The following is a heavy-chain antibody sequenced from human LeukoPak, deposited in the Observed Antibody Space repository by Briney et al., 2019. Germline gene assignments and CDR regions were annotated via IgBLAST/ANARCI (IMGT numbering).Heavy chain of an antibody. CDR3: AFDYYGSGSYDY. J-gene: IGHJ4*02. D-gene: IGHD3-10*01. CDR1: GYTFTGYY. V-gene: IGHV1-2*02. CDR2: INPNGGGT. Sequence: ASVKVSCKASGYTFTGYYMHWVRQAPGQGLEWMGWINPNGGGTNYAQKFQGRVTMTRDTSISTAYMELSRLRSDDTAVYYCAFDYYGSGSYDYWGQGTLVTVSS.